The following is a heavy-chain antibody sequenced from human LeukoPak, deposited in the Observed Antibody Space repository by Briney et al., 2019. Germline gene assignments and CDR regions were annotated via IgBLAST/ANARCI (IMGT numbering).Heavy chain of an antibody. CDR1: GGTFSSYA. Sequence: ASVKVSCKASGGTFSSYAISWVRQAPGQGLEWMGGIIPIFGTANYAQKFQGRVTITADESTSTAYMELSSLRSDDTAVYYCARDLIEWGGLYSSGWYSDYWGQGTLVTVSS. CDR3: ARDLIEWGGLYSSGWYSDY. CDR2: IIPIFGTA. D-gene: IGHD6-19*01. V-gene: IGHV1-69*13. J-gene: IGHJ4*02.